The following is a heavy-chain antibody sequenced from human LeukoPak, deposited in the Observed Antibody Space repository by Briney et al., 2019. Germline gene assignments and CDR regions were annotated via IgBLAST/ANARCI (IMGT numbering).Heavy chain of an antibody. CDR2: ISGSGRNT. CDR3: AKVPYDTLRYYCDF. V-gene: IGHV3-23*01. J-gene: IGHJ4*02. CDR1: GFTFSSHA. Sequence: GGSLRLSCAASGFTFSSHAMTWVRQAPGKGLEWVSVISGSGRNTNYADSVKGRFTVSRENSKNTLYLQMNSLRAEDTAIYFCAKVPYDTLRYYCDFWGQGTLVTVSS. D-gene: IGHD3-16*01.